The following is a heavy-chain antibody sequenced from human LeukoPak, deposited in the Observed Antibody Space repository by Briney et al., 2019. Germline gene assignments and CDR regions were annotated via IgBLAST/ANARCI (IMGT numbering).Heavy chain of an antibody. Sequence: PGGSLRLSCAASGFTFSSYAMSWVRQAPGKGVEWVPDFCGSGGSTYYADSVKGRFPIARDNSKNTLYLQMNSLRAEDTTVYYWAKDGVLRGYCSSTSCFFDYWGQGTLVTVSS. CDR2: FCGSGGST. V-gene: IGHV3-23*01. D-gene: IGHD2-2*01. CDR1: GFTFSSYA. J-gene: IGHJ4*02. CDR3: AKDGVLRGYCSSTSCFFDY.